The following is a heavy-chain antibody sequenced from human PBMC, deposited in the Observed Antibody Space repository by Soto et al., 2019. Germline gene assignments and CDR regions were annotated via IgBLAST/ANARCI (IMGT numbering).Heavy chain of an antibody. Sequence: PGGSLRLSCAASGFTFSSYAMSWVRQAPGKGLEWVSAISGGGGRTYYADSVKGRFTISRDNSKNTLYLQMNSLRAEDTAVYYCAILWGYDILTAYPYFDSWGQGTLLTVS. J-gene: IGHJ4*02. CDR2: ISGGGGRT. CDR1: GFTFSSYA. CDR3: AILWGYDILTAYPYFDS. D-gene: IGHD3-9*01. V-gene: IGHV3-23*01.